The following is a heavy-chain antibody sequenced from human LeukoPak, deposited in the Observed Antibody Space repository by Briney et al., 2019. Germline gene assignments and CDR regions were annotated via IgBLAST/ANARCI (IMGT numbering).Heavy chain of an antibody. CDR1: GGSISSSSYY. D-gene: IGHD2-15*01. CDR3: ARGYCSGGSCYSYYYYNYMDL. Sequence: SGTLSLTCTVSGGSISSSSYYWGCIRQPPGEGLGWIGSSHYSGSTNYNPFLRSRATISVDTSKNQFSLMLSSVTAADTAVYYCARGYCSGGSCYSYYYYNYMDLWGKGTTVTVSS. CDR2: SHYSGST. J-gene: IGHJ6*03. V-gene: IGHV4-39*07.